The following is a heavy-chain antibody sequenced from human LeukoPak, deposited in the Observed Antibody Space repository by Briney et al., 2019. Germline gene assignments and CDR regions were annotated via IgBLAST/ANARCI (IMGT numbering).Heavy chain of an antibody. V-gene: IGHV3-66*01. Sequence: GGSLRLSCAASGFTVSSNYMSWVRQAPGKGLEWVSVIYSGGSTYYADSVKGRFTISRDNSKNTLYLQMNSLRAEDTAVYYCARRVVIPGYYYYGMDVWGQGTTVTVTS. CDR1: GFTVSSNY. CDR3: ARRVVIPGYYYYGMDV. D-gene: IGHD3-3*01. CDR2: IYSGGST. J-gene: IGHJ6*02.